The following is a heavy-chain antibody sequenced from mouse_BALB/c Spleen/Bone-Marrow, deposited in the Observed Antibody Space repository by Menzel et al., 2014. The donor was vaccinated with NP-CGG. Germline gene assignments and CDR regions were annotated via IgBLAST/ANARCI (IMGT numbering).Heavy chain of an antibody. V-gene: IGHV5-17*02. Sequence: EVKLVESGGGLVQPGGSRKLSCAASGFTFSSFGMHWVRQAPERGLEWVAYISSGSGTIFYADTVKGRFTISRANPKNTLFLQMTSLRSEDSAMYYCARGGNWEDFDYWGQGTTLTVSS. CDR1: GFTFSSFG. CDR3: ARGGNWEDFDY. CDR2: ISSGSGTI. J-gene: IGHJ2*01. D-gene: IGHD4-1*01.